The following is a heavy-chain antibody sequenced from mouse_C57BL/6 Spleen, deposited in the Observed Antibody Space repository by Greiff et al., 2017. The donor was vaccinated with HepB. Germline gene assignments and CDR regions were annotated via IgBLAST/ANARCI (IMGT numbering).Heavy chain of an antibody. V-gene: IGHV5-4*01. CDR2: ICDGGSYT. Sequence: EVQVVESGGGLVKPGGSLKLSCAASGFTFRSYAMSWVRQTPEKRLEWVATICDGGSYTYNPDNVKGRFTISRDNAKNNLYLQMSHLKSEDTAMDYCAREDETTVPFFAYWGQGTLVTVSA. CDR3: AREDETTVPFFAY. J-gene: IGHJ3*01. D-gene: IGHD2-13*01. CDR1: GFTFRSYA.